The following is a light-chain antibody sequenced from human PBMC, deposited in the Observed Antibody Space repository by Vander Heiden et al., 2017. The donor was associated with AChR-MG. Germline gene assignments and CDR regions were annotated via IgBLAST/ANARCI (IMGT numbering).Light chain of an antibody. CDR3: QYYDSSLSVV. CDR1: SSNIGAGYD. Sequence: QSVLTQPPSVSGPPGQRVTISCTGSSSNIGAGYDVHWYQQLPGTAPKRLIYGNSNRPSGVPDRFSGSKSGTSESLAITGLQAEDEAYDDCQYYDSSLSVVLGGGTKLTGL. CDR2: GNS. V-gene: IGLV1-40*01. J-gene: IGLJ2*01.